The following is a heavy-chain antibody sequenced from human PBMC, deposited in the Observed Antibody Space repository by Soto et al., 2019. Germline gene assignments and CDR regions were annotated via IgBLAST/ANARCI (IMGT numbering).Heavy chain of an antibody. D-gene: IGHD3-10*01. CDR1: GFTFSSYA. V-gene: IGHV3-23*01. Sequence: EVQLLESGGGLVQPGGSLRLSCAASGFTFSSYAMSWVRQAPGKGLEWVSAISGSGGSTYYADSVKGRFTISRDNSKNTLYLQMNSLRAEDTAVYYCAKEAQYYGSGSYYINDAFDIWGQGTMVTVSS. CDR3: AKEAQYYGSGSYYINDAFDI. J-gene: IGHJ3*02. CDR2: ISGSGGST.